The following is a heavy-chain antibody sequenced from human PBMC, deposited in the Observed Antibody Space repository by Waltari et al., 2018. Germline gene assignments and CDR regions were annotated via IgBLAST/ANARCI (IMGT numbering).Heavy chain of an antibody. CDR1: GYTFTGYY. Sequence: QVQLVQSGAEVKKPGASVKVSCKASGYTFTGYYMHWVRQAPGQGLEWMGRINPNSGGTNYAQKFQGRVTMTRDTSIRTAYMELSRLRSDDTAVYYCARDLRTIFGVVDWFDPWGQGTLVTVSS. J-gene: IGHJ5*02. CDR3: ARDLRTIFGVVDWFDP. D-gene: IGHD3-3*01. CDR2: INPNSGGT. V-gene: IGHV1-2*06.